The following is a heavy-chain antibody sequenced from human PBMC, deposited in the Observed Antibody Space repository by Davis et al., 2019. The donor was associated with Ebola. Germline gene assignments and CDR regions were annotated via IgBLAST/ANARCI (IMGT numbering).Heavy chain of an antibody. CDR3: TRVAVAWFDT. J-gene: IGHJ5*02. CDR1: GFTFSGSA. V-gene: IGHV3-73*01. CDR2: VRSKANNYAT. Sequence: PGGSLRLSCPAPGFTFSGSAIHWVRQASGKGLEWLGRVRSKANNYATTYAASLKGRFSISRDESRNMTYLQMNNLKIDDTAVYYCTRVAVAWFDTWGQGTLVTVSS. D-gene: IGHD5-12*01.